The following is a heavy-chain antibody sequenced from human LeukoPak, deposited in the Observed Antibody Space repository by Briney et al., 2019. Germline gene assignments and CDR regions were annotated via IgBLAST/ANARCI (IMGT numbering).Heavy chain of an antibody. CDR2: ISYSGSP. J-gene: IGHJ1*01. V-gene: IGHV4-34*09. D-gene: IGHD2-2*01. CDR1: GGSFSGYY. Sequence: SETLSLTCAVYGGSFSGYYWSWIRQPPGKGLEWIGYISYSGSPYYNPPLKSRVTISVDTSRNQFSLKLSSVTAADTAVYYCARGPHCSSTSCYSEYFHHWGQGTLVTVSS. CDR3: ARGPHCSSTSCYSEYFHH.